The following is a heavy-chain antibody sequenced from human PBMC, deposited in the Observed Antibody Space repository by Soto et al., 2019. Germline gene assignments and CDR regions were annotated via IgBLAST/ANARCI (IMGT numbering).Heavy chain of an antibody. CDR3: AHRATYSNFHNWFAS. J-gene: IGHJ5*01. D-gene: IGHD4-4*01. CDR2: IFWDDDK. CDR1: GFSLSTSGVG. Sequence: QITLKESGPTLVKPTQTLTLTCSFSGFSLSTSGVGVGWIRQPPGKPLEWLALIFWDDDKRYSPSLKTRLTITKDTPQNQVFLTMTNMDPVDTATYYCAHRATYSNFHNWFASWGQGTLVTVSS. V-gene: IGHV2-5*02.